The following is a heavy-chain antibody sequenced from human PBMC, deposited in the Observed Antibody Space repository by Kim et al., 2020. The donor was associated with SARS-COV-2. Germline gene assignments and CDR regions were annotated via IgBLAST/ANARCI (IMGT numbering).Heavy chain of an antibody. D-gene: IGHD3-22*01. CDR3: ARGGGGWYYYDSSGYYYFDY. J-gene: IGHJ4*02. V-gene: IGHV4-59*09. Sequence: RVTISVDTSKNQFSLKLSSVTAADTAVYYCARGGGGWYYYDSSGYYYFDYWGQGTLVTVSS.